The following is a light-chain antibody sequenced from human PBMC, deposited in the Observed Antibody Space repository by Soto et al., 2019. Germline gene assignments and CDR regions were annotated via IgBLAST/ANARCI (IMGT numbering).Light chain of an antibody. CDR3: LQRTNWWT. Sequence: IVLTQSPATLSLSPGERATLSCRASQSVGSYLAWYQQKPGQAPRLLIYAASNRATGIPARFSGSGSGTDFTLTISSLEPEDFAVYYCLQRTNWWTFGQGTKVEIK. V-gene: IGKV3-11*01. CDR2: AAS. CDR1: QSVGSY. J-gene: IGKJ1*01.